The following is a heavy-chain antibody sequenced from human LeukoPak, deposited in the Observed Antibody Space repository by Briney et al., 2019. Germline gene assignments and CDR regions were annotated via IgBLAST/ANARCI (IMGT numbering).Heavy chain of an antibody. Sequence: SETLSLTCAVYGGSFSGYYWSWIRQPPGKGLEWIGEINHGGSTNYNPSLKSRVTISVDTSKNQFSLKLSSVTAADTAVYYCASLAAGVGFDYWGEGTLVTVSS. J-gene: IGHJ4*02. CDR2: INHGGST. CDR1: GGSFSGYY. CDR3: ASLAAGVGFDY. V-gene: IGHV4-34*01. D-gene: IGHD6-13*01.